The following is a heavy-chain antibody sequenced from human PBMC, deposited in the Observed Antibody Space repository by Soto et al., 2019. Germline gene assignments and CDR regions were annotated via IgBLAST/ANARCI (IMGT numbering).Heavy chain of an antibody. CDR1: GYSFTSSG. D-gene: IGHD2-21*01. J-gene: IGHJ6*02. V-gene: IGHV1-18*04. CDR2: ISAYNGNT. Sequence: QVQLVQSGAEVKKPGASVKVSCKASGYSFTSSGFSWVRQAPGQGLEWMGWISAYNGNTNYAQKFKDRITLTTDTSTSTAYMELGSLRSDDTAVYYCATDPYCGSAPGCSALDVWGQGTTVSVSS. CDR3: ATDPYCGSAPGCSALDV.